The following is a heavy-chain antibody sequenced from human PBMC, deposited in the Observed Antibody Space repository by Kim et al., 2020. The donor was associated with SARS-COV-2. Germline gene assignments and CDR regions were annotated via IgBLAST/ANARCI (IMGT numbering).Heavy chain of an antibody. J-gene: IGHJ6*03. V-gene: IGHV3-21*01. D-gene: IGHD3-9*01. Sequence: DSGKGRFTISRDNAKNSLYLQMKSLRAEDTAVYYCQPDYESLTGYYYMDVWGKGTTVTVSS. CDR3: QPDYESLTGYYYMDV.